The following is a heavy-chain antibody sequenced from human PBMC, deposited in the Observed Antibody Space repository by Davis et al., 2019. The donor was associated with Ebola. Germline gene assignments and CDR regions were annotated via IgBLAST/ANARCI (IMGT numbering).Heavy chain of an antibody. CDR2: ISSSSSTI. D-gene: IGHD4-17*01. Sequence: PGGSLRLSCAASGFTFSSYSMNWVRQAPGKGLEWVSYISSSSSTIYYADSVKGRFTISRDNAKNSLYLQMNSLRDEDTAVYYCARGPVTSEEGAFDIWGQGTMVTVSS. V-gene: IGHV3-48*02. CDR3: ARGPVTSEEGAFDI. J-gene: IGHJ3*02. CDR1: GFTFSSYS.